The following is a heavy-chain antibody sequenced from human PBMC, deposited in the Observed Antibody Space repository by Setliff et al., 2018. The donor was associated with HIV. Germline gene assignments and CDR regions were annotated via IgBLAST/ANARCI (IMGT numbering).Heavy chain of an antibody. Sequence: SETLSLTCAVLGGSFTDYSWSWIRQAPGKGLEWIGEINHSGRTNYNPSLKSRVTISVDTSKNQFSLKLSSVTAADTAMYYCARVVPVGGNDYWGQGTLVTVSS. V-gene: IGHV4-34*01. D-gene: IGHD6-19*01. CDR1: GGSFTDYS. CDR3: ARVVPVGGNDY. CDR2: INHSGRT. J-gene: IGHJ4*02.